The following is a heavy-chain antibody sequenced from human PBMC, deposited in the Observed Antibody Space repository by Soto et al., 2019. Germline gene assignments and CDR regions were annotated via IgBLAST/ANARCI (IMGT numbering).Heavy chain of an antibody. CDR1: GGSFSAYH. CDR2: INHSGGA. D-gene: IGHD6-13*01. CDR3: ARERRVGGGSSSSWYDDFDY. V-gene: IGHV4-34*01. Sequence: QVQLQQWGAGLLKPSETLSLSCAVYGGSFSAYHWSWIRQPPGKGLEWIGEINHSGGANYNPSLESRVTISLDTSRNQFALPLTSVTAADTAVYYCARERRVGGGSSSSWYDDFDYWGQGDLVTVSS. J-gene: IGHJ4*02.